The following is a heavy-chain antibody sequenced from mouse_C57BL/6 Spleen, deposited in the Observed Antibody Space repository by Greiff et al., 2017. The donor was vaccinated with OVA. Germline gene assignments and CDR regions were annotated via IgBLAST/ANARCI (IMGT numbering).Heavy chain of an antibody. CDR3: AGTYYGHYWYFDV. V-gene: IGHV1-26*01. Sequence: EVQLQQSGPELVKPGASVKISCKASGYTFTDYYMNWVKQSHGKSLEWIGDINPNNGGTSYNQKFKGKATLTVDKSSSTAYMELRSLTSEDSAVYYCAGTYYGHYWYFDVWGTGTTVTVSS. CDR2: INPNNGGT. CDR1: GYTFTDYY. J-gene: IGHJ1*03. D-gene: IGHD2-10*01.